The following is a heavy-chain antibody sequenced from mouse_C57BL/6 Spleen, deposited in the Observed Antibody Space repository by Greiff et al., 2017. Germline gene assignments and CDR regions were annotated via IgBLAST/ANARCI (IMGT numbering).Heavy chain of an antibody. CDR2: ISSGGSYT. J-gene: IGHJ1*03. CDR1: GFTFSSYG. V-gene: IGHV5-6*01. CDR3: ARQEGYYDYDGYWYFDV. D-gene: IGHD2-4*01. Sequence: EVKVVESGGDLVKPGGSLKLSCAASGFTFSSYGMSWVRQTPDKRLEWVATISSGGSYTYYPDSVKGRFTISRDNAKNTLYLQMSSLKSEDTAMYYCARQEGYYDYDGYWYFDVWGTGTTVTVSS.